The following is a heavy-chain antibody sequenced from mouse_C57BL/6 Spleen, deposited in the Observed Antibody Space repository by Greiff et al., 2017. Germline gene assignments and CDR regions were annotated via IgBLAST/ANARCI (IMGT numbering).Heavy chain of an antibody. D-gene: IGHD4-1*01. CDR3: ARALGRGYAMDY. CDR2: ISSGSSTI. V-gene: IGHV5-17*01. CDR1: GFTFSDYG. J-gene: IGHJ4*01. Sequence: EVMLVESGGGLVKPGGSLKLSCAASGFTFSDYGMHWVRQAPEKGLEWVAYISSGSSTIYYADTVKGRFTISRDNAKKTLFLQMTSLRSEDTAMYYCARALGRGYAMDYWGQGTSVTVSS.